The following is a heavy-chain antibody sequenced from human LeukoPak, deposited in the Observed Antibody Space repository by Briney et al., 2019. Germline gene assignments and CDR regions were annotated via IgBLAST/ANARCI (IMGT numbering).Heavy chain of an antibody. CDR1: GGTFSSYA. CDR2: IIPIFGTA. V-gene: IGHV1-69*13. J-gene: IGHJ6*02. Sequence: SVKVSCKASGGTFSSYAISWVRRAPGQGLEWMGGIIPIFGTANYAQKFQGRVTITADESTSTAYMELSSLRSEDTAVYYCASPFHESASGYFYGMDVWGQGTTVTVSS. D-gene: IGHD3-3*01. CDR3: ASPFHESASGYFYGMDV.